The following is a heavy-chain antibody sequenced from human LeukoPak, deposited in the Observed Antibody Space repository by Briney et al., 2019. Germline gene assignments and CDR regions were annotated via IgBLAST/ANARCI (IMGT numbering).Heavy chain of an antibody. J-gene: IGHJ6*03. CDR1: GFTFSSYA. CDR3: AKDLLPKNYYYYMDV. CDR2: IRGSGDTT. V-gene: IGHV3-23*01. Sequence: PGGSLRLSCAASGFTFSSYAMSWVRQAPGKGLEWVSSIRGSGDTTYYADSVKGRFTISRDNSKNTLYLQMNSLRAEDTAVYYCAKDLLPKNYYYYMDVWGKGTTVTVSS.